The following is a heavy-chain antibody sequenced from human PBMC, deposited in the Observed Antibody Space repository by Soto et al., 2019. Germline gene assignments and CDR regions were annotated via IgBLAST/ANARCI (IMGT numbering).Heavy chain of an antibody. J-gene: IGHJ4*02. V-gene: IGHV3-7*04. CDR1: GFTFSTYW. CDR2: IKEDGSEK. CDR3: ARGAGIGDY. Sequence: GGSLRLSCAASGFTFSTYWMSWVRQAPGKGLEWLANIKEDGSEKYYVDSVKGRFTISRDNAKNLLYLQVNGLRAEDTAIYYCARGAGIGDYWGQGTLVTVSS. D-gene: IGHD3-16*01.